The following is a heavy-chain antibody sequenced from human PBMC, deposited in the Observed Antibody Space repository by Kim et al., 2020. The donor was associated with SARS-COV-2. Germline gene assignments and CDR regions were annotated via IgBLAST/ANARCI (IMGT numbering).Heavy chain of an antibody. CDR3: AKSSTRIGVVDAFDI. D-gene: IGHD3-22*01. CDR1: GFSFSSYD. CDR2: INNSGTNT. J-gene: IGHJ3*02. V-gene: IGHV3-23*01. Sequence: GGSLRLSCAASGFSFSSYDMSWVRQAPGKGLEWVSAINNSGTNTYYADSVKGRFTMSRDNSENTLYLQMNSLRAEDTAVYYCAKSSTRIGVVDAFDIWGQGTMVTVSS.